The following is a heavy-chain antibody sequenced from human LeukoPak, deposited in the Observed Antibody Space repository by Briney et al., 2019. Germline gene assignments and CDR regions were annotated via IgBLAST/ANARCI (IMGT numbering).Heavy chain of an antibody. CDR1: GGSVSSFF. V-gene: IGHV4-4*07. J-gene: IGHJ3*01. CDR3: ARDIVAASSDGFDV. D-gene: IGHD2-21*01. CDR2: MFANGNA. Sequence: SETLSLTCSVSGGSVSSFFWSWIRQPAGRELEWLGRMFANGNANYNPSLKSQISMSVDTSTSQFSLTLTSVTAADTAIYYCARDIVAASSDGFDVWGQGTTVIVSS.